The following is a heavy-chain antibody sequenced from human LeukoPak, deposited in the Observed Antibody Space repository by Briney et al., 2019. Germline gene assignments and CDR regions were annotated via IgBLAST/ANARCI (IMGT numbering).Heavy chain of an antibody. CDR1: GGTFSSYA. Sequence: GASVKVSCKASGGTFSSYAISWVRQAPGQGLEWMGGIIPIFGTANYAQKFQGRVTITADKSTSTAYMELSSLRSEDTAVYYCALYDYGDQRGFHTYYYYMDVWGKGTTVTVSS. V-gene: IGHV1-69*06. J-gene: IGHJ6*03. CDR3: ALYDYGDQRGFHTYYYYMDV. CDR2: IIPIFGTA. D-gene: IGHD4-17*01.